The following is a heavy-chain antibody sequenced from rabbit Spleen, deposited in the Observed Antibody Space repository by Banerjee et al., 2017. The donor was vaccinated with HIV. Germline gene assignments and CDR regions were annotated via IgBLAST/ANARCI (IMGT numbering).Heavy chain of an antibody. CDR1: GFSFNNRYY. J-gene: IGHJ6*01. CDR2: IASGSSGDT. CDR3: ARDTGSSFSSYGMDL. Sequence: QSLEESGGDLVKPGASLTLTCTASGFSFNNRYYMCWVRQAPGKGLEWVACIASGSSGDTYYATWAKGRFTCSKTSSTTVTLQMTSLTVADTATYFCARDTGSSFSSYGMDLWGPRHPRHRL. D-gene: IGHD8-1*01. V-gene: IGHV1S40*01.